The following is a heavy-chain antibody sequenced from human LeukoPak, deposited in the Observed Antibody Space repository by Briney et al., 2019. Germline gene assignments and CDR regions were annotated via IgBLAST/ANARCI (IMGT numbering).Heavy chain of an antibody. CDR2: INPNSGGT. D-gene: IGHD4-17*01. J-gene: IGHJ4*02. CDR1: GYTFTGYY. CDR3: ASPSVSDSGDYAFDY. V-gene: IGHV1-2*02. Sequence: ASVKVSCKASGYTFTGYYMHWVRQAPGQGLEWMGWINPNSGGTNYAQKFQGRVTMTRDTSISTAYMELSRLTSDDTAVYYCASPSVSDSGDYAFDYWGQGTLVTVSS.